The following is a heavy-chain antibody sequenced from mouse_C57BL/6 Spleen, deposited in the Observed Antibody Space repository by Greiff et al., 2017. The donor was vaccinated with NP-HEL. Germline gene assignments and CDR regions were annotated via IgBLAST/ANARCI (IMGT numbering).Heavy chain of an antibody. V-gene: IGHV5-6*01. CDR2: ISSGGSYT. J-gene: IGHJ2*01. D-gene: IGHD2-4*01. CDR3: ARSYYDYDGDFDY. CDR1: GFTFSSYG. Sequence: EVQLVESGGDLVKPGGSLKLSCAASGFTFSSYGMSWVRQTPDKRLEWVATISSGGSYTYYPDSVKGRFTISRDNAKNTLYLQMSSLKSEDTAMYYCARSYYDYDGDFDYWGQGTTLTVSS.